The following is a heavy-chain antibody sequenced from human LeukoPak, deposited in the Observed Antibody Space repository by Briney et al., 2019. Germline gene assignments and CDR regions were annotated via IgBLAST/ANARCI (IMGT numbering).Heavy chain of an antibody. D-gene: IGHD4-17*01. CDR3: ARGTTVTSSGYFQH. CDR1: GGSVSSGSYY. J-gene: IGHJ1*01. CDR2: IYTSGGT. V-gene: IGHV4-61*02. Sequence: SETLSLTCTVSGGSVSSGSYYWSWIRQPAGKGLEWIGRIYTSGGTNYNPSLKSRVTISVDTSKNQFSLKLNSVTAADTAVYYCARGTTVTSSGYFQHWGQGTLVNVSS.